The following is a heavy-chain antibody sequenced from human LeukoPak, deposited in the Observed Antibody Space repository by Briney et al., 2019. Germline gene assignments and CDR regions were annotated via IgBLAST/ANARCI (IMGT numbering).Heavy chain of an antibody. D-gene: IGHD1-26*01. V-gene: IGHV2-5*01. J-gene: IGHJ4*02. CDR3: AHNIVGATLDY. CDR1: GFSLSTSGAG. CDR2: IYWNDDK. Sequence: GSGPTLVKPTQTLTLTCTFSGFSLSTSGAGVGWIRQPPGKALERLALIYWNDDKRYSPSLKSRLTITKDTSKNQVVLTMTNMDPVDTATYYCAHNIVGATLDYWGQGTLVTVSS.